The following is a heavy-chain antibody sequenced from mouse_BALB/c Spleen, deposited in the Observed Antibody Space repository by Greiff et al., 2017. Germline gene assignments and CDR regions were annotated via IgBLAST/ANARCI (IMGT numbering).Heavy chain of an antibody. Sequence: VQLKESGAELVKPGASVKLSCTASGFNIKDTYMHWVKQRPEQGLEWIGRIDPANGNTKYDPKFQGKATITADTSSNTAYLQLSSLTSEDTAVYYCARDLGYYDAMDDWGQGTSVTVSS. CDR1: GFNIKDTY. D-gene: IGHD2-2*01. CDR3: ARDLGYYDAMDD. J-gene: IGHJ4*01. CDR2: IDPANGNT. V-gene: IGHV14-3*02.